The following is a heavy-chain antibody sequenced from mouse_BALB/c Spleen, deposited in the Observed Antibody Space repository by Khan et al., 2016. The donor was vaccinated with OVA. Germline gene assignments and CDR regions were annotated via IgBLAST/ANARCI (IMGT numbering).Heavy chain of an antibody. J-gene: IGHJ3*01. Sequence: EVELVESGGDLVKPGGSLKLSCAASGFTFSTFAMSWVRQTPDKRLEWVATISTAGDYIYYPDSVKGRFTISRDNAKNTLYLQMSSPRSEDTAMYYCARHNYGPFAYWGQGTLVTVSA. CDR1: GFTFSTFA. CDR3: ARHNYGPFAY. CDR2: ISTAGDYI. V-gene: IGHV5-6*01. D-gene: IGHD1-1*01.